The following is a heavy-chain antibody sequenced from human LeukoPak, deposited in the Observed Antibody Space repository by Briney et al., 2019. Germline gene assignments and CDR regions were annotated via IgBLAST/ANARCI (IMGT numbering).Heavy chain of an antibody. Sequence: SETLSLTCAVYGGSFSGYYWSWIRQPPGKGLEWIGEINHSGSTNYNPSLKSRVTISVDTSKNQFSLKLSSVTAADTAVYYCARGRRGSSSWYNWFDPWGQGTLVTVPS. CDR2: INHSGST. J-gene: IGHJ5*02. CDR3: ARGRRGSSSWYNWFDP. V-gene: IGHV4-34*01. CDR1: GGSFSGYY. D-gene: IGHD6-13*01.